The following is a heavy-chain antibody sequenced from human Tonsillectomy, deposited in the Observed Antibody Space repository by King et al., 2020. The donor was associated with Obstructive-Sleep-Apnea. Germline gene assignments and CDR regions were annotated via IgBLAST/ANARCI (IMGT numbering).Heavy chain of an antibody. J-gene: IGHJ4*02. CDR1: GFTFNTYS. CDR3: ARDSHDYDDYPLLAY. Sequence: VQLVESGGGLVQPGGSLRLSCATSGFTFNTYSMNWVRQAPGKGLEWLSYISSSTSTIYYTDSVKGRFTISRDDAKNSLYLQMNNLRAEDTAVYYCARDSHDYDDYPLLAYWGQGTLVTVSS. CDR2: ISSSTSTI. V-gene: IGHV3-48*04. D-gene: IGHD4-17*01.